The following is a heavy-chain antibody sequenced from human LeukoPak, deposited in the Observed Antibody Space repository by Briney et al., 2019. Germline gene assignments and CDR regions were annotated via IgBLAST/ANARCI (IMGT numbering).Heavy chain of an antibody. CDR2: ISAYNGNR. CDR1: GYTFTSYG. V-gene: IGHV1-18*01. CDR3: ARNRVGETGYFDY. Sequence: ASVKVSCKASGYTFTSYGINWVRQAPGQGLEWMGWISAYNGNRNYAQRFQGRVTMTTNSSTRTAYMELRSLRSDDTAICYCARNRVGETGYFDYWGQGTLVTVSS. J-gene: IGHJ4*01. D-gene: IGHD1-26*01.